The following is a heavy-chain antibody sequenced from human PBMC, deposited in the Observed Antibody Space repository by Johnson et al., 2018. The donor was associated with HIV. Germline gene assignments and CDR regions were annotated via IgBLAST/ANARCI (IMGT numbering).Heavy chain of an antibody. CDR3: ARAAYYYDTSGYYGAFDI. J-gene: IGHJ3*02. Sequence: VQLVESGGGLVQPGGSLRLSCAASGFTFSSYWLHWVRQAPGKGLVWVSRIDTDGSSTSYADSGKGRFTIPKDNAKNTLYLQMNSLRAEDTAVYYCARAAYYYDTSGYYGAFDIWGQGTMVTVSS. V-gene: IGHV3-74*01. D-gene: IGHD3-22*01. CDR2: IDTDGSST. CDR1: GFTFSSYW.